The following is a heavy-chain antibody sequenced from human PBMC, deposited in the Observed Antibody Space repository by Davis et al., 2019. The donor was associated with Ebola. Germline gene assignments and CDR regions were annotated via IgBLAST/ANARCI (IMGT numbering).Heavy chain of an antibody. CDR1: GGSISSSSYY. CDR2: IYYSGST. V-gene: IGHV4-39*01. Sequence: SETLSLTCTVSGGSISSSSYYWGWIRQPPGKGLEWIGSIYYSGSTYYNPSLKSRVTISVDTSKNQFSLKLSSVTAADTAVYYCARLSRITIFGVVIIPGWFDPWGQGTLVTVSS. J-gene: IGHJ5*02. D-gene: IGHD3-3*01. CDR3: ARLSRITIFGVVIIPGWFDP.